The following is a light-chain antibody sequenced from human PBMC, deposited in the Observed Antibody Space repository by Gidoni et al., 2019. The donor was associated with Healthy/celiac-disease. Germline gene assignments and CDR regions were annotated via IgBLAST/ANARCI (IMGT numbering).Light chain of an antibody. J-gene: IGKJ2*02. V-gene: IGKV1-9*01. Sequence: DIQLTQSPSFLSASVGARVPITCLASQGISSYLAWYQQKPGKAPKLLIYAASTLQSGVPSRFSGSGSGTEFTLTISSLQPEDFATYYCQQLNSYPPGTFGQDQAGDQT. CDR2: AAS. CDR3: QQLNSYPPGT. CDR1: QGISSY.